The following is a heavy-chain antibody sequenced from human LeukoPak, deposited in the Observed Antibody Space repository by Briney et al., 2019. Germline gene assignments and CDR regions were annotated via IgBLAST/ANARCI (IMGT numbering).Heavy chain of an antibody. J-gene: IGHJ5*02. CDR3: ARERAAAGTRWFDP. Sequence: GGSLRLSCAASGFTFSSYLMHWVRQAPGKGLVWVSRINSDGSSTSYADSVKGRFTISRDNAKNTLYLQMSSLRAEDTAVYYCARERAAAGTRWFDPWGQGTLVTVSS. CDR1: GFTFSSYL. CDR2: INSDGSST. V-gene: IGHV3-74*01. D-gene: IGHD6-13*01.